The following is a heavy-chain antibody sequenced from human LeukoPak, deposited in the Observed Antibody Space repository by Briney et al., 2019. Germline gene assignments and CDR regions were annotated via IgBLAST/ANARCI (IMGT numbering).Heavy chain of an antibody. CDR2: INPNSGGK. D-gene: IGHD3-22*01. CDR1: GYTFTGYF. CDR3: ARVEGQRIYYDSSGYLDF. Sequence: ASVKVSCKASGYTFTGYFMHWVRQAPGQGLDWMGWINPNSGGKHYAQKFQGRVTMTRDTSVSTAYMELRRLRSDDTAVYYCARVEGQRIYYDSSGYLDFWGQGTLVTVSP. V-gene: IGHV1-2*02. J-gene: IGHJ4*02.